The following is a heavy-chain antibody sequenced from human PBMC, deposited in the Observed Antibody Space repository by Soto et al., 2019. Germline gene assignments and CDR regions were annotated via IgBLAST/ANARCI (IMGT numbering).Heavy chain of an antibody. CDR3: ARDFGPSLYWYFDL. D-gene: IGHD3-16*02. CDR1: GYTFTSYG. J-gene: IGHJ2*01. CDR2: ISAYNGNT. Sequence: ASVKVSCKASGYTFTSYGISWVRQAPGQGLEWMGWISAYNGNTNYAQKLQGRVTMTTDTSTSTAYMELRSLRSDDTVVYYCARDFGPSLYWYFDLWGRGTLVTVSS. V-gene: IGHV1-18*01.